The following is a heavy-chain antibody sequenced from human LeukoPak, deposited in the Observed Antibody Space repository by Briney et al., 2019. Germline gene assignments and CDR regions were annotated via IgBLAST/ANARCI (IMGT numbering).Heavy chain of an antibody. CDR2: ISYDGSNK. Sequence: GGPLRLSCAASGFTFSSYGMHWVRQAPGKGLEWVAVISYDGSNKYYADSVKGRFTISRDNSKNTLYLQMNSLRAEDTAVYYCAKRDGYNFLDYWGQGTLVTVSS. CDR1: GFTFSSYG. CDR3: AKRDGYNFLDY. D-gene: IGHD5-24*01. J-gene: IGHJ4*02. V-gene: IGHV3-30*18.